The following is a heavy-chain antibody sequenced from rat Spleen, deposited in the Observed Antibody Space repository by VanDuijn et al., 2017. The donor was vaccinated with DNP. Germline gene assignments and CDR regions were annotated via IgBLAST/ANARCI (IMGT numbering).Heavy chain of an antibody. CDR3: ARQPSGMDY. D-gene: IGHD1-4*01. J-gene: IGHJ2*01. V-gene: IGHV3-1*01. Sequence: EMQLQGSGPGLVKPSQSLSLTCSVTDYSITSNYWGWIRKFPGDKMEWIGHISYSGSTTYNPSLESRISITRDTSKNQFFLHLNSVTTADTATYYCARQPSGMDYWGQGVMVIVSS. CDR2: ISYSGST. CDR1: DYSITSNY.